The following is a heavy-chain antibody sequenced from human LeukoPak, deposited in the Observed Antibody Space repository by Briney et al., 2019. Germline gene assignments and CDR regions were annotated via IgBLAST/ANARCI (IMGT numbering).Heavy chain of an antibody. Sequence: GGSLRLSCAASGFTVSSNYMNWVRQAPGKGLEWVASINHNGNVNYYVDSVKGRFTISRDNAKNSLYLQTSNLRAEDTAVYFCTRGGGLDVWGQGATVTVSS. CDR1: GFTVSSNY. J-gene: IGHJ6*02. CDR3: TRGGGLDV. D-gene: IGHD3-16*01. CDR2: INHNGNVN. V-gene: IGHV3-7*03.